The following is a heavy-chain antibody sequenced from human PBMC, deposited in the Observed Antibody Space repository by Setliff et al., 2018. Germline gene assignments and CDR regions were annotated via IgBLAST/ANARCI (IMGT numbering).Heavy chain of an antibody. CDR2: IYYSGST. D-gene: IGHD3-10*01. V-gene: IGHV4-28*03. J-gene: IGHJ4*02. CDR1: GDSISSSNW. Sequence: SETLSLTCAVSGDSISSSNWWTWVRQPPGKGLEWIGYIYYSGSTYYNPSLKSRVTISVDTSKNQFSLKLNSVTAADTAVYHCAREVRGVIIRTDYFDYWGQGTLVTVSS. CDR3: AREVRGVIIRTDYFDY.